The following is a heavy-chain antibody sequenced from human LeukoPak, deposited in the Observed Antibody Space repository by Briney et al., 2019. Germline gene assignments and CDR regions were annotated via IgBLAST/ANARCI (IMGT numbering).Heavy chain of an antibody. CDR3: ARLDFGVVTAFDP. D-gene: IGHD3-3*01. V-gene: IGHV1-69*13. CDR2: IIPIFGTA. Sequence: SVKVSCKASGYTFTSYYMHWVRQAPGQGLEWMGGIIPIFGTANYAQKFQGRVTITADESTSTAYMELSSLRSEDTAVYYCARLDFGVVTAFDPWGQGTLVTVSS. CDR1: GYTFTSYY. J-gene: IGHJ5*02.